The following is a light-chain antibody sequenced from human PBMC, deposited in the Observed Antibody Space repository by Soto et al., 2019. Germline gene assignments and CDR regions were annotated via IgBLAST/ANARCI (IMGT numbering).Light chain of an antibody. CDR3: QQYGSSFMYT. CDR2: GAS. Sequence: EIVLTQSPGTLSLSPGKRATLSCRASQSVSSSYLAWYQQKPGQAPRLLIYGASSRATGIPDRFSGSGSGTDFTLTISRLEPEDFAVYYCQQYGSSFMYTFGQGTKLEIK. J-gene: IGKJ2*01. CDR1: QSVSSSY. V-gene: IGKV3-20*01.